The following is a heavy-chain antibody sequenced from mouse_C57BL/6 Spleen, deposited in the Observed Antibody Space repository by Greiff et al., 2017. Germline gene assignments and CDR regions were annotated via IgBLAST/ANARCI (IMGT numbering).Heavy chain of an antibody. CDR3: VKDYMG. J-gene: IGHJ3*01. CDR2: IRSKSNNYAT. CDR1: GFSFNTYA. Sequence: EVKVEESGGGLVQPKGSLKLSCAASGFSFNTYAMNWVRQAPGKGLEWVARIRSKSNNYATYYAGSVKDRFTISKDDSESMLYLQMNNLKTEDTAMYYCVKDYMGWGQGTLVTVSA. D-gene: IGHD2-12*01. V-gene: IGHV10-1*01.